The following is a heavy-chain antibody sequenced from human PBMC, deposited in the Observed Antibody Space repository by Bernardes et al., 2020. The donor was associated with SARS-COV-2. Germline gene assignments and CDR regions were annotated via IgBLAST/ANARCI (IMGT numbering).Heavy chain of an antibody. CDR2: INPNSGGT. CDR3: AKDKSLEHAFDF. J-gene: IGHJ3*01. V-gene: IGHV1-2*02. CDR1: GYTFTDHY. Sequence: ASVKVSCKASGYTFTDHYLHWVRQAPGQGLEWMGWINPNSGGTNSAQKYRGRVIMTWDTSVSTAYLELRNLRSDDTAVYYCAKDKSLEHAFDFWGQGTMVTVSS.